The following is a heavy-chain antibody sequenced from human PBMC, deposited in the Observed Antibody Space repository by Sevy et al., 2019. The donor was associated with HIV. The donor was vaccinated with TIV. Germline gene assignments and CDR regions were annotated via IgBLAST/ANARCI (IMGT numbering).Heavy chain of an antibody. V-gene: IGHV3-23*01. J-gene: IGHJ5*02. CDR2: LSGSGGST. Sequence: GGSLRLSCAASGFTFSSYAMSWVRQAPGKGLEWVSALSGSGGSTYYADSVKGRFTISRDNSKNTLYLQMNSLRAEDTAVYYCAKDGESYCSSTSCSNWFDPWGQGTLVTVSS. D-gene: IGHD2-2*01. CDR1: GFTFSSYA. CDR3: AKDGESYCSSTSCSNWFDP.